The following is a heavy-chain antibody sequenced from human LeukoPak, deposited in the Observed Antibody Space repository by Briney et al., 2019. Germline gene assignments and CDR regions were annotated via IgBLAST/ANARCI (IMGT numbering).Heavy chain of an antibody. CDR1: GGSIDSTNW. CDR2: IYHSGST. V-gene: IGHV4/OR15-8*01. Sequence: SETLSLTCDVSGGSIDSTNWWNWVRQPPGKGLEWIGEIYHSGSTNYNPSLKSRVTISVDKSKNQFSLKLSSVTAADTAVYYCARSSSGSYYWGQGTLVTVSS. J-gene: IGHJ4*02. D-gene: IGHD1-26*01. CDR3: ARSSSGSYY.